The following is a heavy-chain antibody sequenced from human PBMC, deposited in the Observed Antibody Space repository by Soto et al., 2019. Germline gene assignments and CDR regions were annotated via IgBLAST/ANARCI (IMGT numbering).Heavy chain of an antibody. Sequence: SQTLSLTCAISGDSVSSNHATWDWIRQSPSRGLEWLGRTYYRSKWYYDYALSVKSRITINPDTSNNQLSLQLNSVTPDDTAVYYCARGPSPLAYWGRGTVVTVSS. CDR3: ARGPSPLAY. J-gene: IGHJ4*02. CDR1: GDSVSSNHAT. D-gene: IGHD6-6*01. CDR2: TYYRSKWYY. V-gene: IGHV6-1*01.